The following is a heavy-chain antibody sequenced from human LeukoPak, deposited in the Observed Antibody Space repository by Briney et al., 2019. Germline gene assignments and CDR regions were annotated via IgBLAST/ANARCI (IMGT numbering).Heavy chain of an antibody. D-gene: IGHD3-3*01. CDR3: ARAGVDTSGYYYQGFDY. CDR1: EFTFSTYS. V-gene: IGHV3-21*01. J-gene: IGHJ4*02. Sequence: GGSLRLSCAASEFTFSTYSMNWVRQAPGKGLEWVSSISSGSTYIYYAASVKGRFTISRDNAKNSLYLQVNSLTAEDTAVYYCARAGVDTSGYYYQGFDYWGQGTLVTVSS. CDR2: ISSGSTYI.